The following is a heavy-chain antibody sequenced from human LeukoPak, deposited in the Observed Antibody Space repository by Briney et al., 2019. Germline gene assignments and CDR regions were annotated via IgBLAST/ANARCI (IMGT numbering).Heavy chain of an antibody. Sequence: GGSLRLSCAASGFTFSSYSMNWVRQAPGKGLEWVSSISSSSSYIYYADSVKGRFTISRDNAKNSLYLQMNSLRAEDAAVYYCARGPYSSSSYWFDPWGQGTLVTVSS. CDR1: GFTFSSYS. V-gene: IGHV3-21*01. D-gene: IGHD6-6*01. CDR3: ARGPYSSSSYWFDP. J-gene: IGHJ5*02. CDR2: ISSSSSYI.